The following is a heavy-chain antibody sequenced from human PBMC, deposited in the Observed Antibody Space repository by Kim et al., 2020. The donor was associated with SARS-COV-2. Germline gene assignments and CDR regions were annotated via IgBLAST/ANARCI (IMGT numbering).Heavy chain of an antibody. CDR1: GFTFSSYG. J-gene: IGHJ6*02. CDR3: AKDFFAFGRASYYYYGMDV. Sequence: GGSLRLSCAASGFTFSSYGMHWVRQAPGKGLEWVAVISYDGSNKYYADSVKGRFTISRDNSKNTLYLQMNSLRAEDTAVYYCAKDFFAFGRASYYYYGMDVWGQGTTVTVSS. D-gene: IGHD3-10*01. V-gene: IGHV3-30*18. CDR2: ISYDGSNK.